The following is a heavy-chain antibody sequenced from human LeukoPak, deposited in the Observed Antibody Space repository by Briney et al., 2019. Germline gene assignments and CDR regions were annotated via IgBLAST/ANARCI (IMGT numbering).Heavy chain of an antibody. D-gene: IGHD3-22*01. Sequence: GGSLRLSCAASGFTFSSYWMSWVRQAPGKGLEWVANIKQDGSEKYYVDSVKGRFTISRDNAKNSLYLQMNSLRAEDTAVYYCARTGPYYYDSSGYFKTDYWGQGTLVTVSS. CDR1: GFTFSSYW. V-gene: IGHV3-7*03. CDR2: IKQDGSEK. CDR3: ARTGPYYYDSSGYFKTDY. J-gene: IGHJ4*02.